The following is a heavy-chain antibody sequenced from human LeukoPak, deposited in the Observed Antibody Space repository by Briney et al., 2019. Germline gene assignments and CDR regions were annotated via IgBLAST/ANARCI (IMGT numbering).Heavy chain of an antibody. V-gene: IGHV1-69*13. Sequence: ASVKVSCKASGGTFSSYAISWVRQAPGQGLEWMGGIIPIFGTANYAQKFQGRVTITADESTSTAYMELSSLRSEDTAVYYCARDRYYYDSSGYYHEFDYWGQGTLVTVSS. CDR2: IIPIFGTA. D-gene: IGHD3-22*01. CDR1: GGTFSSYA. J-gene: IGHJ4*02. CDR3: ARDRYYYDSSGYYHEFDY.